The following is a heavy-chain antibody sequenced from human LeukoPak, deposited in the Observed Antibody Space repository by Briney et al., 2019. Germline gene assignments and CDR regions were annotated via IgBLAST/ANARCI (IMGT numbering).Heavy chain of an antibody. J-gene: IGHJ4*02. CDR3: GRYYDSSGYYQFDY. CDR2: MNPNSGNT. CDR1: GYTFSSYD. V-gene: IGHV1-8*01. D-gene: IGHD3-22*01. Sequence: ASVKVSCKASGYTFSSYDINWVRQATGQGLEWMGWMNPNSGNTGYAQKFQGRVTMTSNTSISTAYMELSSLRSDDTAVYYCGRYYDSSGYYQFDYWGQGTLVTVSS.